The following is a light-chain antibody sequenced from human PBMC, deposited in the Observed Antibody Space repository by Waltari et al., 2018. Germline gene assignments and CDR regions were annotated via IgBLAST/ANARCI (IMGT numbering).Light chain of an antibody. CDR1: QNVNNN. CDR2: DAS. CDR3: QQYHSSPS. J-gene: IGKJ5*01. V-gene: IGKV3-15*01. Sequence: EKVMTQSPATLSVSPGERATLSCRASQNVNNNLAWYQRKPGQAPRLLIYDASTRATGIPARFSGGGSGTEFTLSISSLQSEDFAVYYCQQYHSSPSFGQGTRLEIK.